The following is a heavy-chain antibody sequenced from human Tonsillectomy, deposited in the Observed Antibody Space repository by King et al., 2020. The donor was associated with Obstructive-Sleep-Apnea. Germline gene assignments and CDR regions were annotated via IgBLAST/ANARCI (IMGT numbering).Heavy chain of an antibody. Sequence: VQLVESGGGVVQPGRSLRLSCAASGFTFSNYGMHWVRQAPGEGLEWVAIISYDGSDKYYADSLKGRVTISRDNSKSTLYLQMNSLRPEDTAVYYCGGYNCFDPWGQGTLVTVSS. CDR3: GGYNCFDP. CDR1: GFTFSNYG. CDR2: ISYDGSDK. J-gene: IGHJ5*02. V-gene: IGHV3-30*03. D-gene: IGHD6-13*01.